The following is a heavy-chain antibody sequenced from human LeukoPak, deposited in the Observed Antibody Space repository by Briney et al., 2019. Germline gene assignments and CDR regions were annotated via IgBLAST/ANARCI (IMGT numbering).Heavy chain of an antibody. J-gene: IGHJ3*02. Sequence: SETLSLTCTVSGGSISSGSYYWSWIRQPAGKGLEWIGRIYTSGSTNYNPSLKSRVTISVDTSKNQFSLKLSSVTVADTAVYYCARSYDILTGYKPGAFDIWGQGTMVTVSS. V-gene: IGHV4-61*02. CDR2: IYTSGST. CDR1: GGSISSGSYY. CDR3: ARSYDILTGYKPGAFDI. D-gene: IGHD3-9*01.